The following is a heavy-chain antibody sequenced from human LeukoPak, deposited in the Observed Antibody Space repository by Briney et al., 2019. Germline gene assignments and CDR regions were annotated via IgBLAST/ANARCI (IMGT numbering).Heavy chain of an antibody. Sequence: GGSLRLSCAASGFTFSSYWMHWVRQAPGKGLVWASTIYTDGSVAQYADSVKGRFTISRDNAKNTLYLQMNTLRVEDAAVYYCARDLYHGSDEWGQGTLVTVSS. J-gene: IGHJ4*02. CDR2: IYTDGSVA. CDR1: GFTFSSYW. CDR3: ARDLYHGSDE. V-gene: IGHV3-74*03. D-gene: IGHD3-10*01.